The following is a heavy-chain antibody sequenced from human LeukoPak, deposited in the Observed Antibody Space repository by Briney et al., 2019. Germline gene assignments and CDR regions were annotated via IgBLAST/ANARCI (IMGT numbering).Heavy chain of an antibody. V-gene: IGHV3-53*01. CDR3: ARSPYYDILTGPIQD. J-gene: IGHJ4*02. CDR2: IYSGGST. CDR1: GFTVSSNY. Sequence: GGSLRLSCAASGFTVSSNYMSWVRPAPGKGLEWVSVIYSGGSTYYADSVKGRFTISRDNSKNTLYLQMNSLRAEDTAVYYCARSPYYDILTGPIQDWGQGTLVTVSS. D-gene: IGHD3-9*01.